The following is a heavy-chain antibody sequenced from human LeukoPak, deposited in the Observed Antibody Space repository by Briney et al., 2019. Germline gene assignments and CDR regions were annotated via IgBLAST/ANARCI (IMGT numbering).Heavy chain of an antibody. D-gene: IGHD6-13*01. CDR2: IYTSGST. Sequence: SETLSLTCTVPGGSISSYYWSWIRQPAGKGLEWIGRIYTSGSTNYNPTLKSRVTMSVDTSKNQFSLKLSSVTAADTAVYYCAREDQQLVQFYYYYYMDVWGKGTTVTVSS. J-gene: IGHJ6*03. CDR1: GGSISSYY. V-gene: IGHV4-4*07. CDR3: AREDQQLVQFYYYYYMDV.